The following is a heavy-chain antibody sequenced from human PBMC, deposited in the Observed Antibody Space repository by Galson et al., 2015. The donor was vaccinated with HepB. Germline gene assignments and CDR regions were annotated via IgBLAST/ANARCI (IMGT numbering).Heavy chain of an antibody. V-gene: IGHV4-59*08. CDR1: GGSISSYY. J-gene: IGHJ6*02. CDR3: ARLVGAKTLGNYYYGMDV. D-gene: IGHD1-26*01. CDR2: IYYSGST. Sequence: SETLSLTCTVSGGSISSYYWSWIRQPPGKGLEWIGYIYYSGSTNYNPSLKSRVTISVDTSKNQFSLKLSSVTAADTAVYYCARLVGAKTLGNYYYGMDVWGQGTTVTVSS.